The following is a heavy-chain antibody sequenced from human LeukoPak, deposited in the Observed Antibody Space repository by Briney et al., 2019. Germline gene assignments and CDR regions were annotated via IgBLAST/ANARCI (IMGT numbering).Heavy chain of an antibody. J-gene: IGHJ4*02. CDR3: AKEATMIVVVTSFDY. Sequence: GGSLRLSCAASGFIFSDYGMHWVRQAPGKGLEWVAVISYDGSNKYYADSVKGRFTISRDNSKNTLYLQMNSLRAEDTAVYYCAKEATMIVVVTSFDYWGQGTLVTVSS. V-gene: IGHV3-30*18. CDR1: GFIFSDYG. CDR2: ISYDGSNK. D-gene: IGHD3-22*01.